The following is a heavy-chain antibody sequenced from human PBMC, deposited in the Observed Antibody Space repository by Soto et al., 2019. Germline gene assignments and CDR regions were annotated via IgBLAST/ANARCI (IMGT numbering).Heavy chain of an antibody. D-gene: IGHD3-9*01. Sequence: EVQLVESGGGVVQPGRSLRLSCAASGFTFDDYAMHWVRQAPGKGLEWVSSISWNSGRFAYADSVKGRFTISRDSAKNSLYLQINSLRAEYTALYYCAKGVLYYDILTGAFDCWGQGTLVTVSS. J-gene: IGHJ4*02. CDR1: GFTFDDYA. CDR3: AKGVLYYDILTGAFDC. V-gene: IGHV3-9*01. CDR2: ISWNSGRF.